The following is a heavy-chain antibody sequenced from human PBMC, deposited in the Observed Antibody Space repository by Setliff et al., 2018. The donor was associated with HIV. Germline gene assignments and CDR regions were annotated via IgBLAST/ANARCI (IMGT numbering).Heavy chain of an antibody. CDR2: INREETTE. V-gene: IGHV3-48*01. CDR3: VRDINWAFDY. D-gene: IGHD1-1*01. J-gene: IGHJ4*02. CDR1: GASDISYI. Sequence: PSETLSLTCAVSGASDISYIWWSWVRQAPGKGLEWISYINREETTEWYADSVKGRFIISRDNAKNSLYLQMSSLRAEDTAVYFCVRDINWAFDYWGQGILVTVSS.